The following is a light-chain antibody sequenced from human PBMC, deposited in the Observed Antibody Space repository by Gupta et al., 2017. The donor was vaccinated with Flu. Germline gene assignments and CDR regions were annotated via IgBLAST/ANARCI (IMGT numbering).Light chain of an antibody. CDR3: LLFMGSACV. V-gene: IGLV8-61*01. CDR2: TTR. Sequence: QTVVTQEPSLSVSPGGTVPLTCGLSSGSVSFDYYPSWYRQTPGQPTRTIIYTTRTHSAGVTDRFSGSILGNKAALTITGAQADEESDYYCLLFMGSACVFGGGTRLTGL. CDR1: SGSVSFDYY. J-gene: IGLJ3*02.